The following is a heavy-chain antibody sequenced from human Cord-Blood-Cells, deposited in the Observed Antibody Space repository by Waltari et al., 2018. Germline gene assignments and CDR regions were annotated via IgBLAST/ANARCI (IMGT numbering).Heavy chain of an antibody. J-gene: IGHJ3*02. CDR3: AGGDGDSSRLRNLSDDAFDI. CDR1: GYTFTSYD. CDR2: MNPTSGTT. D-gene: IGHD3-10*01. V-gene: IGHV1-8*01. Sequence: QVQLVQSGAEVKKPGASVKVSCKASGYTFTSYDLNWVRQATGQGLEWTGWMNPTSGTTGYAQKFRGRVTMTRSTTMSTAYRERGSLRSEDTAVYYWAGGDGDSSRLRNLSDDAFDIWGQGTMVSVCS.